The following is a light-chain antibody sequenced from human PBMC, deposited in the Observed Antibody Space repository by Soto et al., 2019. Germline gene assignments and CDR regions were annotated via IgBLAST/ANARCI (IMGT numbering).Light chain of an antibody. CDR2: DAS. Sequence: DIHMTQSPSTLSASVGHRVTITCRASQSISSWLAWYQQKPGKGPKLLIYDASSLESGVPSRFTGSGSGTEFTLTISSLQHDDFATYYCQQHGTFGQGTKVDIK. V-gene: IGKV1-5*01. CDR3: QQHGT. CDR1: QSISSW. J-gene: IGKJ1*01.